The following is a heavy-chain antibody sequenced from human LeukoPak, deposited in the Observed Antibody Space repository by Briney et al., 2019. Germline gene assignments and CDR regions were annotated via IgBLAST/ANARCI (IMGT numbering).Heavy chain of an antibody. J-gene: IGHJ5*02. D-gene: IGHD5-18*01. CDR1: GYTFTGYY. CDR3: ARDFRAAMVSDWFDP. V-gene: IGHV1-2*02. CDR2: INPNSGGT. Sequence: ASVTVSCKASGYTFTGYYMHWVRQAPGQGLEWMGWINPNSGGTNYAQKFQGRVTMTRDTSISTAYMELSRLRSDDTAVYYCARDFRAAMVSDWFDPWGQGTLVTVSS.